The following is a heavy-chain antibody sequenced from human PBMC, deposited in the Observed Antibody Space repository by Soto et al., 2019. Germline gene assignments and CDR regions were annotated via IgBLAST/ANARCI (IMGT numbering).Heavy chain of an antibody. CDR2: FYYSRTT. CDR3: TSGGVAARPHFEF. V-gene: IGHV4-59*02. D-gene: IGHD6-25*01. Sequence: SETLSLTCSVSGDSVTDYYWNWVRQTPGKALEWIGYFYYSRTTNYNPSLTGRASISVHTSRNQFSLKLNSVTAADTAVYQRTSGGVAARPHFEFWGQGKLVTVSS. J-gene: IGHJ4*03. CDR1: GDSVTDYY.